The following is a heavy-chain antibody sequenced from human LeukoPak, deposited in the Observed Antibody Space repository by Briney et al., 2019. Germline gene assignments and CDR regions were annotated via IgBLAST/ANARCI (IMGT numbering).Heavy chain of an antibody. D-gene: IGHD7-27*01. CDR3: ARGSRGDGAAFDI. CDR1: GGSISTFY. Sequence: SETLSLTCTVSGGSISTFYWSWIRQPPGKGLEWIGYIYYSGNTNYNPSLRSRVAISVDTSNNQFSLNLNFVTAADTAVYYCARGSRGDGAAFDIWGQGTLVTVSS. CDR2: IYYSGNT. V-gene: IGHV4-59*01. J-gene: IGHJ3*02.